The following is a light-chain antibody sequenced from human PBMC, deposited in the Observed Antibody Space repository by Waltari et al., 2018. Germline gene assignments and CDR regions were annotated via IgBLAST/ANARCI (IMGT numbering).Light chain of an antibody. J-gene: IGKJ2*01. CDR3: QQYNNYPYT. Sequence: DIQMTQSPSSLSASLGDRVTITCRAGQGISNYLAWFQQNPGQAPKSLIYAASTLQSGVASKFSGSGSGTDFTLTINSLQPEDFATYYCQQYNNYPYTFGQGTKLEIK. CDR1: QGISNY. V-gene: IGKV1-16*02. CDR2: AAS.